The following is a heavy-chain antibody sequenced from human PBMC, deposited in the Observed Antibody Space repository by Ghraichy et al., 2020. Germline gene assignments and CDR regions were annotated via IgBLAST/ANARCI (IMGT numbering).Heavy chain of an antibody. Sequence: GSLRLSCAASGLTFSTYAMSWVRQAPGKGLEWVSVIGGSGGNTYYADSVKGRFTISRDNAKNSLYLQMNSLRAEDTAVYYCASLIWGSTNFDYWGQGTLVTVSS. CDR2: IGGSGGNT. J-gene: IGHJ4*02. D-gene: IGHD7-27*01. CDR1: GLTFSTYA. V-gene: IGHV3-23*01. CDR3: ASLIWGSTNFDY.